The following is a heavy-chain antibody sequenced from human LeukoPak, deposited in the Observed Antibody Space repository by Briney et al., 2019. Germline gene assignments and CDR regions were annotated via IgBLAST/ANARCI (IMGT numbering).Heavy chain of an antibody. J-gene: IGHJ4*02. Sequence: PGGSLRLSCAASGFTFSSYAMSWVRQAPGKGLEWSSAISGGGGSTFYADSVKGRFTISRDNSKNTLYLQMNSLRAEDTAVYYCAKRFFGVVPAAIAFDYWGQGTLVTVSS. CDR3: AKRFFGVVPAAIAFDY. CDR2: ISGGGGST. CDR1: GFTFSSYA. V-gene: IGHV3-23*01. D-gene: IGHD2-2*01.